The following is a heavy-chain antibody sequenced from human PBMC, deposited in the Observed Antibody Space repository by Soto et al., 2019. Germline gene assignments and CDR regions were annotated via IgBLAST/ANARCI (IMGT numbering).Heavy chain of an antibody. CDR3: VRSRSGAVPDSFAY. D-gene: IGHD3-3*01. Sequence: VQLVESGGGVVPPGKSLRLSCAASGFMFSRYAMHWVRQAPGNGLEWVAVISKDGRVIYYAASVKGRFTISRDKSSYMVYRQLNSLRDEDTALFYWVRSRSGAVPDSFAYWGQGTLVTVAS. CDR1: GFMFSRYA. J-gene: IGHJ4*02. CDR2: ISKDGRVI. V-gene: IGHV3-30*04.